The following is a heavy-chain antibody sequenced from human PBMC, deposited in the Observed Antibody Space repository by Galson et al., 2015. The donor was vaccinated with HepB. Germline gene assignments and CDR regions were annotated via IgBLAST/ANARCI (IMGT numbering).Heavy chain of an antibody. V-gene: IGHV3-30*04. CDR3: ARDWGSRDYYFDY. Sequence: SLRLSCAASGFTFSSYAMHWVRQAPGKGLEWVAVISYDGSNKYCADSVKGRFTISRDNSKNTLYLQMNSLRAEDTAVYYCARDWGSRDYYFDYWGQGTLVTVSS. CDR1: GFTFSSYA. CDR2: ISYDGSNK. J-gene: IGHJ4*02. D-gene: IGHD7-27*01.